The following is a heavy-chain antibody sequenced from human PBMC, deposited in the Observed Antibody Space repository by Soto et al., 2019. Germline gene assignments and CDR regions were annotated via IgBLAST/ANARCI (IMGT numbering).Heavy chain of an antibody. J-gene: IGHJ6*02. V-gene: IGHV4-31*03. D-gene: IGHD6-13*01. CDR1: GGSISSVGYY. CDR3: ARDGRSSSHYYYYGMDV. Sequence: LSLTCTVSGGSISSVGYYWSWIRHHPGKVLECIGYIYYSGSTYYNPSLKSRVTISVDTSKNQFSLKLSSVTAADTAVYYCARDGRSSSHYYYYGMDVWGQGTTVTVSS. CDR2: IYYSGST.